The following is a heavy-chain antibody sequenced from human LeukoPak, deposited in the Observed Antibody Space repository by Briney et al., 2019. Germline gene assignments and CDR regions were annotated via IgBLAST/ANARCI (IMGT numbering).Heavy chain of an antibody. D-gene: IGHD2-15*01. V-gene: IGHV5-51*01. Sequence: GESLKISCKGSGYSINNYWIGWVRQMPGKGLEWMGIIYPADSDIRYSPSFQGQVTISADESISTAYLQWSSLKASDTAMYYCARQEYCSGGSCYTWFEPWGQGTLVTVSS. CDR3: ARQEYCSGGSCYTWFEP. CDR2: IYPADSDI. J-gene: IGHJ5*02. CDR1: GYSINNYW.